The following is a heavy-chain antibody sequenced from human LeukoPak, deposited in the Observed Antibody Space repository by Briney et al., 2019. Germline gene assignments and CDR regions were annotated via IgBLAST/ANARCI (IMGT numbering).Heavy chain of an antibody. CDR3: AREDQPRGTFDY. CDR1: GFTFSSYS. D-gene: IGHD2-15*01. Sequence: SGGSLRLSCAASGFTFSSYSMNWVRQAPGKGLEWVSSISSSGTYVYYADSVKGRFTISRDNAKNSLYLQMNSLRAEDTALYYCAREDQPRGTFDYWGQGILVTVSS. CDR2: ISSSGTYV. V-gene: IGHV3-21*04. J-gene: IGHJ4*02.